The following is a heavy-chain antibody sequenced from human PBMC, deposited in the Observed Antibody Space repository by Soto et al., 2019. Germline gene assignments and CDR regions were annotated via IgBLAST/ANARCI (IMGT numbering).Heavy chain of an antibody. CDR1: GYTFTNYG. CDR2: ISAYNGNT. Sequence: ASVKVSCKAFGYTFTNYGISWVRQAPGQGLEWMGWISAYNGNTNYAQKLQGRVTMTTDTSTSTAYMELRSLRSDDTAVYYCARVPGYYDSSGYWWFDPWGQGTLVTVSS. CDR3: ARVPGYYDSSGYWWFDP. V-gene: IGHV1-18*04. J-gene: IGHJ5*02. D-gene: IGHD3-22*01.